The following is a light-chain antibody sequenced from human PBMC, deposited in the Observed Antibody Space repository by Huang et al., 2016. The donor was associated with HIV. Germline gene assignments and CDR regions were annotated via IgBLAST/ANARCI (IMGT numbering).Light chain of an antibody. J-gene: IGKJ2*02. Sequence: EIEMTQSPATLYVSPGERVTLSCRASQSIGSSLAWFKHKPGQPPRLVIYGASTRATVIPARVSGSGSGTQFTLTINSLQSEDFAVYYCQQYSSRSTFGQGTKLEIK. CDR2: GAS. CDR1: QSIGSS. CDR3: QQYSSRST. V-gene: IGKV3-15*01.